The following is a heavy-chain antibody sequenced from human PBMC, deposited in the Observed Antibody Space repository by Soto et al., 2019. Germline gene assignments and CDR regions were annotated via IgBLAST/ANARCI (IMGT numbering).Heavy chain of an antibody. CDR2: ISGSGGST. J-gene: IGHJ5*02. CDR1: GFTLSSYA. D-gene: IGHD3-3*02. Sequence: VGSLRLSCAASGFTLSSYAMSWVRQAPGKGLEWVSAISGSGGSTYYADSVKGRFTISRDNSKNTLYLQMNSLRAEDTAVYYCAKSLDILPHFAWGQGTLVTVSS. CDR3: AKSLDILPHFA. V-gene: IGHV3-23*01.